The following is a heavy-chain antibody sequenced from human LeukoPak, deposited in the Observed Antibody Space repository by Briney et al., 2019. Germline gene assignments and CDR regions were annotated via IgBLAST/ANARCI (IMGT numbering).Heavy chain of an antibody. CDR3: ARSGGSYAFDY. J-gene: IGHJ4*02. CDR2: IWYDGSNK. Sequence: PGGSLRLSCAASGFTFSSYGMHWVRQAPGKGLEWVAVIWYDGSNKYYADSVKRRFTISRDNSKNTLYLQMNSLRAEDTAVYYCARSGGSYAFDYWGQGTLVTVSS. D-gene: IGHD1-26*01. V-gene: IGHV3-33*01. CDR1: GFTFSSYG.